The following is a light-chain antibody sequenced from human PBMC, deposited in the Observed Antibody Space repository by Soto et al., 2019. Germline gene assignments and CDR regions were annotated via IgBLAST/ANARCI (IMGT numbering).Light chain of an antibody. CDR3: QQYNNWPPIT. CDR1: QSVSSN. Sequence: EVVMTQSPATLSVSPGERATLSCRASQSVSSNFAWYQQKPGQPPRLLIYGASTRATGVPARFSGSGSGTEFTLTISSLQSEDFAVYYCQQYNNWPPITFGQGTRLEIK. CDR2: GAS. J-gene: IGKJ5*01. V-gene: IGKV3-15*01.